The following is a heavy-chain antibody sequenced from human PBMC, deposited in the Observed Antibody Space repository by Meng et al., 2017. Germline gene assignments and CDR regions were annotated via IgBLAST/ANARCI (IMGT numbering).Heavy chain of an antibody. CDR3: ARAHYGYCWGSYRNGGFDY. J-gene: IGHJ4*02. CDR1: GYTITSHD. Sequence: VQSGCEVNQLGDSMKGSCKTSGYTITSHDMYWVRVSTGKGLEWMGWMKATSGNTGYAEKFHGRVTISRNTSITTAYMELSSLRYQDTAVYYCARAHYGYCWGSYRNGGFDYWGQGTLVTVSS. CDR2: MKATSGNT. V-gene: IGHV1-8*01. D-gene: IGHD3-16*02.